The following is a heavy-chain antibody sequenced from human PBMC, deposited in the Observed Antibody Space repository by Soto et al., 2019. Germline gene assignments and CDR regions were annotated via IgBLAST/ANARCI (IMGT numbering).Heavy chain of an antibody. Sequence: GGSLRLSCAASGFTFSSYSMNWVRQAPGKGLEWVSYISSRSSTIYYADSVKGRFTISRDNAKNSLYLQMNSLRDEDTAVYYCARDEVVIVLMVYAPYGMDVWGQGTTVTVS. CDR3: ARDEVVIVLMVYAPYGMDV. CDR2: ISSRSSTI. CDR1: GFTFSSYS. D-gene: IGHD2-8*01. J-gene: IGHJ6*02. V-gene: IGHV3-48*02.